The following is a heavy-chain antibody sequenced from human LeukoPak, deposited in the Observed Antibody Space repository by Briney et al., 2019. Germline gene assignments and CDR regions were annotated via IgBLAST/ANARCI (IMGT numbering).Heavy chain of an antibody. CDR1: GGTFSSYA. V-gene: IGHV1-69*05. CDR2: IIPIFGTA. Sequence: VASVKVSCKASGGTFSSYAISWVRQAPGQGLEWMGGIIPIFGTANYAQKFQGRVTITTDESTSTAYMELSSLRSEDTAVYYCATPSAAPSTTFDYWGQGPWSPSPQ. J-gene: IGHJ4*02. CDR3: ATPSAAPSTTFDY. D-gene: IGHD2-2*01.